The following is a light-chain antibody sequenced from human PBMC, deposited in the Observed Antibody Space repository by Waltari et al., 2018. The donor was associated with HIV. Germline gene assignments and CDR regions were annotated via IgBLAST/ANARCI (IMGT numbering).Light chain of an antibody. V-gene: IGKV1-16*02. CDR3: QQFFSYPLT. J-gene: IGKJ4*01. Sequence: DIQMTLPPSPLSASVGDTVAITCRARQVIKNFFAWFQQRPGQAPRSLIYSTSTLQSGVPSKFGGSGSGTNYTLTISNLQPEDVATYYCQQFFSYPLTFGGGTKVEIK. CDR1: QVIKNF. CDR2: STS.